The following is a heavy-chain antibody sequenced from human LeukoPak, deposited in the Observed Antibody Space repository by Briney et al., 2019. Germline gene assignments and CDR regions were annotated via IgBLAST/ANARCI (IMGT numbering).Heavy chain of an antibody. V-gene: IGHV3-21*01. CDR3: ARGRVDSSGYYLIYFDY. J-gene: IGHJ4*02. CDR1: GFTFSSYS. D-gene: IGHD3-22*01. CDR2: ISSSSSYI. Sequence: SGGSLRLSCAASGFTFSSYSMNWVRQAPGKGLEWVSSISSSSSYIYYADSVKGRFTISRDNAKNSLYLQMNSLRAEDTAAYYCARGRVDSSGYYLIYFDYWGQGTLVTVSS.